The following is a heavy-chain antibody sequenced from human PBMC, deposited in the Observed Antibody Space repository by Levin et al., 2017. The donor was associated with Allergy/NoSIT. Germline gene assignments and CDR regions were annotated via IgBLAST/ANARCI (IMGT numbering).Heavy chain of an antibody. V-gene: IGHV3-66*02. J-gene: IGHJ4*02. D-gene: IGHD5-18*01. CDR2: IYSGGGTT. CDR1: GFTVINNY. CDR3: ARDSVFGAMGYLDY. Sequence: GGSLRLSCAASGFTVINNYMAWVRQAPGKGLQWVSVIYSGGGTTYYADSVKGRFTISRDNSKNTLYLQMNSLRVEDTAVYYCARDSVFGAMGYLDYWGQGTLVTVSS.